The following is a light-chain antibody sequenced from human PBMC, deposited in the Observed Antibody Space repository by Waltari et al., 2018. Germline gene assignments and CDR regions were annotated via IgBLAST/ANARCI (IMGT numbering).Light chain of an antibody. Sequence: DIQLTQSPSILSASVGDRVTITCRASQSVKNNLAWYQHRPGKPPRVLIHKESRVESGVPSSFSGSGCGTEFILSISYLQPDDSATYYCQEYDVLPVTFGGGTKVEIK. CDR3: QEYDVLPVT. V-gene: IGKV1-5*03. J-gene: IGKJ4*01. CDR1: QSVKNN. CDR2: KES.